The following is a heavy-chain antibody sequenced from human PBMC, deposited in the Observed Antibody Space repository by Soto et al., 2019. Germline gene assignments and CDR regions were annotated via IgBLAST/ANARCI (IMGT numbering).Heavy chain of an antibody. CDR3: ARASITIFGVAFYYYYGMDV. Sequence: ETLSLTCAVYGGSFSGYYWSWIRQPPGKGLEWIGEINHSGSTNYNPSLKSRVTISVDTSKNQFSLKLSSVTAADTAVYYCARASITIFGVAFYYYYGMDVWGQGTTVTVSS. D-gene: IGHD3-3*01. J-gene: IGHJ6*02. CDR1: GGSFSGYY. CDR2: INHSGST. V-gene: IGHV4-34*01.